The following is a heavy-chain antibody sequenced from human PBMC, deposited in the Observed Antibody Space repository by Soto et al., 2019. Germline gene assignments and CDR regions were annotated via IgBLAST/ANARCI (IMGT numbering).Heavy chain of an antibody. V-gene: IGHV3-30*18. CDR1: GFTFSSYG. D-gene: IGHD6-19*01. Sequence: PGGYLRLSCAASGFTFSSYGMHWVRQAPGKGLEWVAVISYDGSNKYYADSVKGRFTISRDNSKNTLYLQMNSLRAEDTAVYYCAKSSEAGTGLVDYWGQGTRVTISA. J-gene: IGHJ4*02. CDR2: ISYDGSNK. CDR3: AKSSEAGTGLVDY.